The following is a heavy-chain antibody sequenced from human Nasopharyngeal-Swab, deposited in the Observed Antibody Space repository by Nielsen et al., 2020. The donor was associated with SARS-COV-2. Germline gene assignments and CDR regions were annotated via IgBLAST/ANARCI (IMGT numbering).Heavy chain of an antibody. CDR2: IIPIFGTA. Sequence: SVKVSCKVSGYTLTELSMHWVRQAPGQGLEWMGGIIPIFGTANYAQKFQGRVTITADESTSTAYMELSSLRSEDTAVYYCARGGRYCSSTSCYSGSGFDYWGQGTLVTVSS. CDR1: GYTLTELS. J-gene: IGHJ4*02. D-gene: IGHD2-2*01. V-gene: IGHV1-69*13. CDR3: ARGGRYCSSTSCYSGSGFDY.